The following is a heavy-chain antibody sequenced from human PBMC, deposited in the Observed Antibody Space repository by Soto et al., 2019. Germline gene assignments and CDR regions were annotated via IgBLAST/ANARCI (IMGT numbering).Heavy chain of an antibody. J-gene: IGHJ4*02. CDR3: ARQIYDSDTGPNFQYYFDS. CDR2: IDPSDSQT. CDR1: GYSFAGYW. Sequence: GESLKISCKGSGYSFAGYWITWVRQKPGKGLEWMGRIDPSDSQTYYSPSFRGHITISATKSITTVFLQWSSLRASDTAMYYCARQIYDSDTGPNFQYYFDSWGQGTTVTVSS. D-gene: IGHD3-22*01. V-gene: IGHV5-10-1*01.